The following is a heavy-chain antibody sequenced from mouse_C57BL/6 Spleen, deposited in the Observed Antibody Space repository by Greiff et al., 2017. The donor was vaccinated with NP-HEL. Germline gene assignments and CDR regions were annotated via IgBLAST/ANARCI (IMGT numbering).Heavy chain of an antibody. V-gene: IGHV3-6*01. J-gene: IGHJ2*01. CDR1: GYSITSGYY. CDR2: ISYDGSN. CDR3: ARDYYGSSSYYFDY. Sequence: LMESGPGLVKPSQSLSLTCSVTGYSITSGYYWNWIRQFPGNKLEWMGYISYDGSNNYNPSLKNRISITRDTSKNQFFLKLNSVTTEDTATYYCARDYYGSSSYYFDYWGQGTTLTVSS. D-gene: IGHD1-1*01.